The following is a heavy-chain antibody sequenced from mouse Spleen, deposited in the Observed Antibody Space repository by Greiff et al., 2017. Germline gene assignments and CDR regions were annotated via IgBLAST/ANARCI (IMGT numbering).Heavy chain of an antibody. CDR1: GFTFSSFG. CDR3: ARRDYGSTPFAY. Sequence: EVQRVESGGGLVQPGGSRKLSCAASGFTFSSFGMHWVRQAPEKGLEWVAYISSGSSTIYYADTVKGRFTISRDNPKNTLFLQMTSLRSEDTAMYYCARRDYGSTPFAYWGQGTLVTVSA. J-gene: IGHJ3*01. V-gene: IGHV5-17*02. D-gene: IGHD1-1*01. CDR2: ISSGSSTI.